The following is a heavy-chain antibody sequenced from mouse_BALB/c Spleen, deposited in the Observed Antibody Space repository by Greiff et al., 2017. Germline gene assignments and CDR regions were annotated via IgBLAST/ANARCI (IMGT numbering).Heavy chain of an antibody. J-gene: IGHJ3*01. CDR3: ARSPLLSHPAWFAY. CDR1: GDSITSGY. Sequence: EVKLMESGPSLVKPSQTLSLTCSVTGDSITSGYWNWIRKFPGNKLEYMGYISYSGSTYYNPSLKSRISITRDTSKNQYYLQLNSVTTEDTATYYCARSPLLSHPAWFAYWGQGTLVTVSA. CDR2: ISYSGST. D-gene: IGHD1-1*01. V-gene: IGHV3-8*02.